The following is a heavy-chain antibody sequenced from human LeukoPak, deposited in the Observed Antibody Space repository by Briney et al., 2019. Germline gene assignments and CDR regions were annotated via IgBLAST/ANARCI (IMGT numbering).Heavy chain of an antibody. Sequence: PGGSLRLSCAASGFAFSTYSMSWVRQAPGKGLEWVSTITSSSNYIYYAGSVKGRFTISRDDAKNSLYLQMNSLRVEDTAVYYCARERHTFDPWGQGTPVTVSS. CDR2: ITSSSNYI. CDR1: GFAFSTYS. V-gene: IGHV3-21*01. J-gene: IGHJ5*02. CDR3: ARERHTFDP. D-gene: IGHD6-25*01.